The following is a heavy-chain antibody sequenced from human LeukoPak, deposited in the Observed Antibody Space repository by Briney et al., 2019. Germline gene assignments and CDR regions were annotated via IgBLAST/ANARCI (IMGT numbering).Heavy chain of an antibody. Sequence: ASVKVSCKASGYTFTSYYMHWVRQAPGQGLEWMGIINPSGGSTSYAQKFQGRVTMTEDTSTDTAYMELSSLRSEDTAVYYCAKARSSDAFDIWGQGTMVTVSS. J-gene: IGHJ3*02. CDR3: AKARSSDAFDI. V-gene: IGHV1-46*01. CDR2: INPSGGST. CDR1: GYTFTSYY.